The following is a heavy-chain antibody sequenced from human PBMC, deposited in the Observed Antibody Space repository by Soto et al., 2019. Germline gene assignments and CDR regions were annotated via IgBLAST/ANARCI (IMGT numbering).Heavy chain of an antibody. CDR3: ARALGYSSTSRLDL. CDR1: GYTFTTYD. D-gene: IGHD6-19*01. V-gene: IGHV1-8*01. CDR2: MNPDTGNT. J-gene: IGHJ4*02. Sequence: QVQLVQSGAEVEKPGASVKVSCKASGYTFTTYDFNWVRQAPGHGLEWMGWMNPDTGNTGYAQKFQGRVTMTRDTSISTAFMGLSGLTAEDTAVYYCARALGYSSTSRLDLWGQGTLVTVSS.